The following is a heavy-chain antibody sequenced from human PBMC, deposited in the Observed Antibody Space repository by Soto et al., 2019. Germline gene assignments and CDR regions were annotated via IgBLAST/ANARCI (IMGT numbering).Heavy chain of an antibody. CDR2: ISGSGGST. Sequence: PGGSLRLSCSASGFTFSNYAMTWVRQAPGKGLEWVSAISGSGGSTYYADSVKGRFTISRDNSKNTLYLQMNSLRAEDTALYHCAKGHLTSSWYPDYWGQGTLVTVYS. D-gene: IGHD6-13*01. CDR3: AKGHLTSSWYPDY. V-gene: IGHV3-23*01. J-gene: IGHJ4*02. CDR1: GFTFSNYA.